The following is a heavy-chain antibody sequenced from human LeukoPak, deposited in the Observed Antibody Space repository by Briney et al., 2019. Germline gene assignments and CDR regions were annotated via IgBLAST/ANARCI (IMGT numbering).Heavy chain of an antibody. CDR2: IYYSGST. V-gene: IGHV4-59*01. CDR1: GGSISSYY. Sequence: SETLSLTCTVSGGSISSYYWSWIRQSPGKGLEWIGYIYYSGSTNYNPSLKSRVTMSVDTSKNQFSLKLSSVTAADTAVYYCAREWGLNGDDYWGQGTLVTVSS. CDR3: AREWGLNGDDY. D-gene: IGHD3-10*01. J-gene: IGHJ4*02.